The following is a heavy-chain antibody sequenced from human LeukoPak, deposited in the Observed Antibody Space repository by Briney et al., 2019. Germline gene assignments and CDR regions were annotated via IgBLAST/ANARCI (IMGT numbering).Heavy chain of an antibody. CDR3: ERPGGTTVTTFFSRHLLYGMDV. J-gene: IGHJ6*02. V-gene: IGHV1-8*01. D-gene: IGHD4-17*01. CDR2: LNPNSGNT. CDR1: GYTFTSYD. Sequence: GASVKVSCKASGYTFTSYDINWVRQATGQGLEWNGWLNPNSGNTGYAQKFQGRVTMTRNTSISTAYMERSSLRSEDTAVYYCERPGGTTVTTFFSRHLLYGMDVWGQGTTVTVSS.